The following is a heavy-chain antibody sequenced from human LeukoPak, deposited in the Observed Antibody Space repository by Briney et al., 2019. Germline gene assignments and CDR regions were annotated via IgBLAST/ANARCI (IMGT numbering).Heavy chain of an antibody. Sequence: ASVNVSCKASGYTFTSYYMHWVRQAPGQGLEWMGIINPSGGSTSYAQKFQGRVTMTRDTSTSTVYMELSSLRSEDTAVYYCARDSDDYVWGSYRFSYFDYWGQGTLVTVSS. CDR2: INPSGGST. CDR1: GYTFTSYY. CDR3: ARDSDDYVWGSYRFSYFDY. V-gene: IGHV1-46*01. J-gene: IGHJ4*02. D-gene: IGHD3-16*02.